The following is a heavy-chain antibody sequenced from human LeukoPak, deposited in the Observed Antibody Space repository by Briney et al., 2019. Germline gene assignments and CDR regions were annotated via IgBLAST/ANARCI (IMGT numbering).Heavy chain of an antibody. V-gene: IGHV3-33*06. CDR1: GFTFSSYG. D-gene: IGHD6-19*01. J-gene: IGHJ4*02. Sequence: GGSLRLSCAASGFTFSSYGMHWVRQAPGKGLEWVAVIWYDGSNKYYADSVKGRFTISRDNSKNTLYPQMNSLRAEDTAVYYCAKDRAVAGTTAGFDYWGQGTLVTVSS. CDR2: IWYDGSNK. CDR3: AKDRAVAGTTAGFDY.